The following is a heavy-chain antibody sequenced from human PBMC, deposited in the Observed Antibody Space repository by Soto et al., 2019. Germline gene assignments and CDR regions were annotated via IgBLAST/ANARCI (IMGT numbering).Heavy chain of an antibody. CDR2: IIPMFGTA. V-gene: IGHV1-69*13. J-gene: IGHJ4*02. CDR3: ASGIQLWLRRINNGYSG. CDR1: GGTFSIYA. Sequence: SVKVSCKAPGGTFSIYAISWVRKAPGQGLEWMGGIIPMFGTANYAQRFQDRVTITADESTNTVYMELSSLRSEDTAVYFCASGIQLWLRRINNGYSGWGQGTLVTVSS. D-gene: IGHD5-18*01.